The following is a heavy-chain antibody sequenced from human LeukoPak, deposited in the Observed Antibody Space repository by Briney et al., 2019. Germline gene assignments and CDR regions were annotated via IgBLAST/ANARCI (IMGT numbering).Heavy chain of an antibody. V-gene: IGHV1-46*01. J-gene: IGHJ6*02. CDR1: GYTVPSYY. Sequence: ASVKVSCKASGYTVPSYYMHWVRQAPGQGPEWMGILNPSGGSTSYAQKFQGRATLTRATSTSTVYMELSSLRSEDTAVYYCASVYNYGMDVWGQGTTVIVSS. CDR3: ASVYNYGMDV. CDR2: LNPSGGST.